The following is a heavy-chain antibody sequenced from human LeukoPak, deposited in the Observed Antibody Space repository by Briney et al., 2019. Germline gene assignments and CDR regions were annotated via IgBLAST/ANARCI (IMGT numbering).Heavy chain of an antibody. Sequence: SETLSLTCAVYGGSFSGYYWSWIRQPPGKGLEWIGEINHSGSTNYNPSLKSRVTISVDTSKNQFSLKLSSVTAADTAVYYCARDSGTGSGWFAGGSFDYWGQGTLVTVSS. D-gene: IGHD6-19*01. CDR1: GGSFSGYY. V-gene: IGHV4-34*01. CDR2: INHSGST. J-gene: IGHJ4*02. CDR3: ARDSGTGSGWFAGGSFDY.